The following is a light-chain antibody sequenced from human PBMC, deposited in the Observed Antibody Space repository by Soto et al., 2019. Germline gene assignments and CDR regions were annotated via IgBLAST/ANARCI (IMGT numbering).Light chain of an antibody. V-gene: IGKV1-12*01. CDR3: QQCGIYPWR. CDR1: QAGNSW. J-gene: IGKJ1*01. Sequence: NPLSLSPCSISASSCGTIHSTSRARQAGNSWLAWFQQKPGMAPRFVIYGVSSRESGVPSRFSGSGSGTEFTLTISRLEPEDFATYYCQQCGIYPWRFGQGTKLDIK. CDR2: GVS.